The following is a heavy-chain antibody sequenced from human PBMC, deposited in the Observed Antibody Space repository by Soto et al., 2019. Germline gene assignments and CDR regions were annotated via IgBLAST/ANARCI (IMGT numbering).Heavy chain of an antibody. J-gene: IGHJ4*02. D-gene: IGHD5-18*01. Sequence: QVQQVQSGAEVKKPGSSVKVSCKASGGTFSSYAISWVRQAPGQGLEWMGGIIPIFGTANYAQKFQGRVTITADKSTSTAYMELSILRSEDTAVYYCAYRWIQLPRVFDYWGQGTLVTVSS. CDR2: IIPIFGTA. CDR3: AYRWIQLPRVFDY. V-gene: IGHV1-69*06. CDR1: GGTFSSYA.